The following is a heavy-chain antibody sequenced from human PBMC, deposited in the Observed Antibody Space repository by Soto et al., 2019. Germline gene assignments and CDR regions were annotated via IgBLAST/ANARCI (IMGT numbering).Heavy chain of an antibody. V-gene: IGHV3-21*06. CDR2: ITSSSSSI. CDR3: ASHYGDNGWFDP. D-gene: IGHD4-17*01. CDR1: GFTFSAYN. Sequence: EVQLVEPGGGLVKPGGSLRLSCAASGFTFSAYNMNWVRQPPGKGLEWVSSITSSSSSIYYADSLKGRFTISRDNAKNSLYLQMNSLRAEDTAVYYCASHYGDNGWFDPWGQGTLVTVSS. J-gene: IGHJ5*02.